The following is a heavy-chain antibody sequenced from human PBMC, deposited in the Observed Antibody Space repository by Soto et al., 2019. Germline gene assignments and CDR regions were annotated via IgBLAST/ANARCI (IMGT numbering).Heavy chain of an antibody. Sequence: LSETLSLTCTVSGGSISSSSYYWGWIRHPPGKGLEWIGSIYYSGSTYYNPSLKSRVTISVDTSKNQFSLKLSSVTAADTAVYYCASRYSSSWYGYYYYGMDVWGQGTTVS. D-gene: IGHD6-13*01. CDR2: IYYSGST. V-gene: IGHV4-39*01. J-gene: IGHJ6*02. CDR1: GGSISSSSYY. CDR3: ASRYSSSWYGYYYYGMDV.